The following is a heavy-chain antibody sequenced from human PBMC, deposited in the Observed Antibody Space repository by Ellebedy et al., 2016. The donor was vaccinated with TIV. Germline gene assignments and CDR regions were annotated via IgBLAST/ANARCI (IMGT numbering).Heavy chain of an antibody. CDR1: GGSISSFY. D-gene: IGHD3-22*01. J-gene: IGHJ6*02. V-gene: IGHV4-59*01. Sequence: SETLSLXXTVSGGSISSFYWNWIRQPPGKGLEWIGYIYYSGFTNYNPSLKSRVTISEDTSKNQFSLKLSSVTAADTAVYYCASSPYYYDSSGYDYYYHGMDVWGQGTTVTVSS. CDR2: IYYSGFT. CDR3: ASSPYYYDSSGYDYYYHGMDV.